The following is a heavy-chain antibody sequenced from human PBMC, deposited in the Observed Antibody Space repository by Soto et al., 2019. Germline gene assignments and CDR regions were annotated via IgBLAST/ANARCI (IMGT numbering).Heavy chain of an antibody. CDR1: GYSISSSNW. J-gene: IGHJ5*01. Sequence: SETLSLTCAVSGYSISSSNWWGWIRQPPGKGLEWIGYIYYSGTTHYNPSLKSRVTMSVDTSNNQFSLKLTSVTAADTAVYYCARHRDPGYSSSWFNSWGQGTLVT. CDR2: IYYSGTT. D-gene: IGHD6-13*01. V-gene: IGHV4-28*01. CDR3: ARHRDPGYSSSWFNS.